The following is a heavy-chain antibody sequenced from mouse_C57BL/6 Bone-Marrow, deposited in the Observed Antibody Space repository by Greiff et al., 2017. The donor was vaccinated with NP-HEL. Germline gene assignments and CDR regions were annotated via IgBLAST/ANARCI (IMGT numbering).Heavy chain of an antibody. V-gene: IGHV5-4*01. CDR3: ARITTVVDGYFDY. CDR2: ISAGGSYT. Sequence: EVQLQESGGGLVKPGGSLKLSCAASGFTFSSYAMSWVRQTPEKRLEWVATISAGGSYTYYPDNVKGRFTISRDNAKNNLYLQMSHLKSEDTAMYYCARITTVVDGYFDYWGQGTTLTVSS. J-gene: IGHJ2*01. CDR1: GFTFSSYA. D-gene: IGHD1-1*01.